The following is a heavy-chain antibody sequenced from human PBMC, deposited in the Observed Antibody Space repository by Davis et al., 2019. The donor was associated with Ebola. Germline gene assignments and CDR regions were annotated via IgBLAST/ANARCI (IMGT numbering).Heavy chain of an antibody. J-gene: IGHJ4*02. Sequence: AASVQVSCKASRYILTRYPLHWLRQAPGQRLEWMGWINTGKGNTKYSQKFQGRVTITRDTSASSAYMELSRLRSEDTAVYYCATSSGWGYWGQGTLVTVSS. D-gene: IGHD3-10*01. V-gene: IGHV1-3*04. CDR3: ATSSGWGY. CDR1: RYILTRYP. CDR2: INTGKGNT.